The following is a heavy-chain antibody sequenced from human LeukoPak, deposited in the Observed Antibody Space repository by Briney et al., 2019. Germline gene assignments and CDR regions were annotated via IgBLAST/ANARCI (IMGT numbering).Heavy chain of an antibody. CDR1: GGSISSYY. J-gene: IGHJ4*02. CDR3: AREGGGFDY. D-gene: IGHD3-16*01. Sequence: SETLSLTCTVSGGSISSYYWSWIRQPPGKGLEWIGYIYYSGSTNYNPSLKSRVTMSVDKSKNQFSLRLSSATAADTAVYHCAREGGGFDYWGQGTLVTVSS. CDR2: IYYSGST. V-gene: IGHV4-59*12.